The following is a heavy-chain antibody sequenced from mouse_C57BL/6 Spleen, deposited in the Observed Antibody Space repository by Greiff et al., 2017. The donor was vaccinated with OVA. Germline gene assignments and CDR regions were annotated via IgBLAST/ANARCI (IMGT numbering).Heavy chain of an antibody. V-gene: IGHV1-69*01. CDR2: IDPSDSYT. D-gene: IGHD1-2*01. CDR1: GYTFTSYW. Sequence: QVHVKQPGAELVMPGASVKLSCKASGYTFTSYWMHWVKQRPGQGLEWIGEIDPSDSYTNYNQKLKGKSTLTVDKSSSTAYMQLSSLTSEDSAVYYCARGCAHYSFDYWGQGTTLTVSS. CDR3: ARGCAHYSFDY. J-gene: IGHJ2*01.